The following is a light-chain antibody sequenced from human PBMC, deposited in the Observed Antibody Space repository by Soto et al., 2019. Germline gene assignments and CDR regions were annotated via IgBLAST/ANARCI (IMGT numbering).Light chain of an antibody. Sequence: DIQMTQSPSSLSASVGDRVTITCRASQNINFYLNWFQQKPGKAHKVLIYAWSSLRVGVPSRFSGLRSGTHFTLTISSLQPEDFATYFRQQSYNTPPFGGGTKVEI. J-gene: IGKJ4*01. V-gene: IGKV1-39*01. CDR1: QNINFY. CDR2: AWS. CDR3: QQSYNTPP.